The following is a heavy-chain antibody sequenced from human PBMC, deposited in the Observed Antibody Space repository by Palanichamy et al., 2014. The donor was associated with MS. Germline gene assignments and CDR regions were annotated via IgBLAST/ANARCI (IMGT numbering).Heavy chain of an antibody. J-gene: IGHJ4*02. CDR3: ARMRGYYYGSGSPDWDQ. D-gene: IGHD3-10*01. CDR1: GFSLNTRGMC. Sequence: QVTLRESGPALVKPTETLTLTCTFSGFSLNTRGMCVSWVRQPPGKAPEWLAVIDWADDKYYSTSLKTRLTVSKDTSKNQVVLTMTNMDPVDAGTYYCARMRGYYYGSGSPDWDQWGPGTLVTVSS. V-gene: IGHV2-70*13. CDR2: IDWADDK.